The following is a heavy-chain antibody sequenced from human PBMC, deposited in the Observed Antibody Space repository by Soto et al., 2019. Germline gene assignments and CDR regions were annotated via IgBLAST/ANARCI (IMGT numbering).Heavy chain of an antibody. D-gene: IGHD2-15*01. CDR3: ARCSRNSCYSYGVDV. J-gene: IGHJ6*02. V-gene: IGHV3-48*02. Sequence: GGSLRLSCAASGFTFSNCGMNWVRQTPGKGLEWVSYISDSGATKHYADSVKGRFTISRDNGKDSLYLQMNSPRDEDTAVYFCARCSRNSCYSYGVDVWGQRASVTVSS. CDR1: GFTFSNCG. CDR2: ISDSGATK.